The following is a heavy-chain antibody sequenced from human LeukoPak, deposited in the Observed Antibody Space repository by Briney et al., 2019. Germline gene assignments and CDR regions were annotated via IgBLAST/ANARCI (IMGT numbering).Heavy chain of an antibody. Sequence: PGGSLRLSCAASGFTFSNNYMSWVRQAPGKGLEWVSVFYSGGSTYYADSVKGRFTSSRDNAKNTLYLQMNSLRAEDTAVYYCARDETCSGGSCYYSDYWGQGTLVTVSS. CDR1: GFTFSNNY. J-gene: IGHJ4*02. V-gene: IGHV3-53*01. CDR2: FYSGGST. D-gene: IGHD2-15*01. CDR3: ARDETCSGGSCYYSDY.